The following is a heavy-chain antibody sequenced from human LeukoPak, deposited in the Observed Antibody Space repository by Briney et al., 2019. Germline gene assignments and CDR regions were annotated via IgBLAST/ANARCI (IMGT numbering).Heavy chain of an antibody. D-gene: IGHD4-17*01. CDR3: ARGVAKRGLLNY. J-gene: IGHJ4*02. CDR2: ISYDGSNK. V-gene: IGHV3-30*19. CDR1: GFTFTSYG. Sequence: GESLRLSCAASGFTFTSYGMHWVRQAPAKGLEWVAAISYDGSNKYYADSAKGRFTISRDKSKNTLYLRMNSLRAEDTAVYYCARGVAKRGLLNYWGQGTLVTVSS.